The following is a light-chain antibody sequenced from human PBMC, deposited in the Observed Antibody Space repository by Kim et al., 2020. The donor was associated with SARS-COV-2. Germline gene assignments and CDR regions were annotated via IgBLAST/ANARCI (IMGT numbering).Light chain of an antibody. CDR1: QSISSY. Sequence: DIQMNQSPSSLSASVGDRVTITCRASQSISSYLNWYQQKPGKAPKLLIYAASSLQSGVPSRFSGSGSGTDFTLTISSLQPEDFATYYCQQSDSTPFTFGGWAKVDIK. CDR3: QQSDSTPFT. CDR2: AAS. V-gene: IGKV1-39*01. J-gene: IGKJ4*01.